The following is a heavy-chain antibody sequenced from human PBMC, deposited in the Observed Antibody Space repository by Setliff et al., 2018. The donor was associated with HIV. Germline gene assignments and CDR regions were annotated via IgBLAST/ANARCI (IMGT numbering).Heavy chain of an antibody. Sequence: ASVKVSCKASGYTFTSYGISWVRQAPGQGLEWMGGIIPILGMAKYTQKFQGRVTITADKSTSTAYMELSSLKSEDTAVYYCASAYDYYMDVWGKGTTVTV. V-gene: IGHV1-69*10. CDR1: GYTFTSYG. J-gene: IGHJ6*03. CDR3: ASAYDYYMDV. CDR2: IIPILGMA.